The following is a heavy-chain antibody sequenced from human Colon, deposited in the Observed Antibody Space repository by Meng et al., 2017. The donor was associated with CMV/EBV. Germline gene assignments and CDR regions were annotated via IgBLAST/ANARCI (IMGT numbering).Heavy chain of an antibody. V-gene: IGHV3-30*02. CDR1: GFSFRDFD. CDR3: ARLLGRLVGASSDVDR. CDR2: IRFDGSKT. D-gene: IGHD1-26*01. J-gene: IGHJ5*02. Sequence: GESLKISCSASGFSFRDFDMHWVRQAPGKGLEGVAFIRFDGSKTSLAESVKGRFIISRDDSKNTLYLQINSLRADDTAVYYCARLLGRLVGASSDVDRWGQGTLVTVSS.